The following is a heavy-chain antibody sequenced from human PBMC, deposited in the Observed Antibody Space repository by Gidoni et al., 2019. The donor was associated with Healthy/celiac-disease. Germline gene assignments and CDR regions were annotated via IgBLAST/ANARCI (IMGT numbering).Heavy chain of an antibody. V-gene: IGHV1-8*01. D-gene: IGHD3-10*01. J-gene: IGHJ6*03. CDR2: MNTNSGNT. CDR1: GYTFTSYD. CDR3: ARGRAGSGYYYYYYMDV. Sequence: QVQLVQSGAEVKKPGASVKVSCKASGYTFTSYDTNWVRQATGQGLEGMGGMNTNSGNTGYAQKFQGRVTMTRNTSISTAYMELSSLRSEDTAVYYCARGRAGSGYYYYYYMDVWGKGTTVTVSS.